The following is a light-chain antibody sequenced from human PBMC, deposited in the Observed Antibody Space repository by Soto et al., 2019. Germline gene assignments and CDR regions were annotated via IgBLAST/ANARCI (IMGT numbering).Light chain of an antibody. CDR1: QGIRND. Sequence: AIQMTQSPSALSASVGDRVTISCRASQGIRNDLAWYQQKPGKAPKLLIFAASNLQSGVPSRFSGSGSGTDFTLTISSLQPEDFATYYCQQSYSTPFTFGPGTKVDIK. CDR3: QQSYSTPFT. J-gene: IGKJ3*01. V-gene: IGKV1-6*01. CDR2: AAS.